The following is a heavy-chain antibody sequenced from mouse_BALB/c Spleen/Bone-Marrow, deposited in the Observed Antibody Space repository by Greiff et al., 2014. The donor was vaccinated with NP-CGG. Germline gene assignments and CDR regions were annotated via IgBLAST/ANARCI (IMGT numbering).Heavy chain of an antibody. J-gene: IGHJ1*01. CDR2: INPNNGGT. CDR3: ARGHYYGSRNWYFDV. D-gene: IGHD1-1*01. CDR1: GYTFTDYN. V-gene: IGHV1-18*01. Sequence: VQLKESGPELVKPGASVKIPCKASGYTFTDYNMDWVKQSHGRSLEWIGDINPNNGGTIYNQKFKGKATLTVDKSSSTAYMELRSLTSEDTAVYYCARGHYYGSRNWYFDVWAAGTTVTVSS.